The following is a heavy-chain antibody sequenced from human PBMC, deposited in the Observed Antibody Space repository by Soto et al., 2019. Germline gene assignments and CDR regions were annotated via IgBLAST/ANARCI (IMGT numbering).Heavy chain of an antibody. CDR2: IYYSGST. Sequence: SETLSLTCTVSGGSISSGGYYWSWIRQHPGKGLEWIGYIYYSGSTYYNPSLKSRVTISVDTSKNQFSLKLSSVTAADTAVYYCASGIVVPAAGRLWFDPWGQGTLVTVSS. D-gene: IGHD2-2*01. V-gene: IGHV4-31*03. CDR1: GGSISSGGYY. J-gene: IGHJ5*02. CDR3: ASGIVVPAAGRLWFDP.